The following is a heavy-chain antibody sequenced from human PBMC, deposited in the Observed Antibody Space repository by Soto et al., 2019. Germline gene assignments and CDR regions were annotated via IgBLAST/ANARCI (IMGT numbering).Heavy chain of an antibody. D-gene: IGHD6-13*01. CDR3: VRGSAGGGAY. Sequence: QVQLEQSGAEVKKPGASVKVSCKASGYTFTAYFLHWVRQVPGQGFEWMAWINPRSDVTNYAQKFQGRVTVTRDTAISTVYMELNNMTFNDTAVYYCVRGSAGGGAYWGQGTRGVVSS. J-gene: IGHJ4*02. CDR1: GYTFTAYF. CDR2: INPRSDVT. V-gene: IGHV1-2*02.